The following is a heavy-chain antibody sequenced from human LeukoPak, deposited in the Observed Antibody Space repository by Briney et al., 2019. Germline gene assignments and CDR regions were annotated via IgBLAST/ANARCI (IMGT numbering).Heavy chain of an antibody. CDR3: ARDKISWYFDL. CDR2: IYYSGST. J-gene: IGHJ2*01. Sequence: SETLSLTCTVSGGSIISSSYYWGWIRQPPGKGLEWIGSIYYSGSTYYNPSLKSRVTISVDTSKNQFSLKLSSVTAADTAVYYCARDKISWYFDLWGRGTLVTVSS. CDR1: GGSIISSSYY. D-gene: IGHD2/OR15-2a*01. V-gene: IGHV4-39*07.